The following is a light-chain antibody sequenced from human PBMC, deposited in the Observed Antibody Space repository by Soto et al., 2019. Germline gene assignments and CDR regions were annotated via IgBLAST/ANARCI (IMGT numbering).Light chain of an antibody. V-gene: IGKV3-20*01. CDR1: QSVSNKI. CDR2: GAS. J-gene: IGKJ4*01. Sequence: IVLMQSPGTLSLSPGKRATLSCRASQSVSNKILAWYQQKPGQAPRLLIDGASSRATGTPDRFSGSGSGTDFTLTISRLVLEDFAVYYCQQYGTSPPLTFGGGTKVEIK. CDR3: QQYGTSPPLT.